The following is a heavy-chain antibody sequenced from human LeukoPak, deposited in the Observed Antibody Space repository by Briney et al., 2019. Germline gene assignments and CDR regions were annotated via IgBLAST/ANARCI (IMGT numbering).Heavy chain of an antibody. CDR2: ISYSGST. V-gene: IGHV4-59*01. CDR3: AGGIAAAGIAAPFDY. D-gene: IGHD6-13*01. CDR1: GGSISSYY. Sequence: SAPLSLTCTVSGGSISSYYWSWIRQPPGKGLEWMWYISYSGSTNYNPSLKSRVTISVDTSKNQFSLKLSSVTAADTAVYYCAGGIAAAGIAAPFDYWGQGTLVTVSS. J-gene: IGHJ4*02.